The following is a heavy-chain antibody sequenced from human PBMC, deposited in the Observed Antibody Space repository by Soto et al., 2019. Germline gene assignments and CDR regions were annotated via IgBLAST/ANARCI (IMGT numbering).Heavy chain of an antibody. V-gene: IGHV4-39*01. CDR3: ARRECSGGTCSFDP. J-gene: IGHJ5*02. D-gene: IGHD2-15*01. CDR1: GGSISSSNYY. CDR2: IHYTGST. Sequence: QLHLQESGPGLVKPSETLSLTCIVSGGSISSSNYYRAWIRQPPGKGLEWIGSIHYTGSTQYNPSLKSRVTISVDTSKNQFSLKPTSVSAADTAVYYCARRECSGGTCSFDPWGQGTLVTVSS.